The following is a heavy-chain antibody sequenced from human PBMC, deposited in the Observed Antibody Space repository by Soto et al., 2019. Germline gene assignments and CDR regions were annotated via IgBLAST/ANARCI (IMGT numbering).Heavy chain of an antibody. D-gene: IGHD6-19*01. J-gene: IGHJ4*02. CDR3: ARVVAVAASRSLDY. CDR2: ISYSGST. V-gene: IGHV4-31*03. CDR1: GGSIISGGYY. Sequence: SETLSLTCTVSGGSIISGGYYWSWIRQHPGKGLEWIGYISYSGSTYYNPSLKSRLTISADTSKNQFSLKLSSVTAADTAMYYCARVVAVAASRSLDYWGQGTLVT.